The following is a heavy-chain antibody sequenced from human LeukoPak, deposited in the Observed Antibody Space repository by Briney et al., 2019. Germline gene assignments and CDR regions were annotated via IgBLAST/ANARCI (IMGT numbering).Heavy chain of an antibody. V-gene: IGHV1-69*04. Sequence: SVKVSCKXSGGTFSSYTISWVRQAPGQGLEWMGRIIPILGIANYAQKFQGRVTITADKSTSTAYMELSSLRSEDTAVYYCAKEIADRREAFDYWGQGTLATVSS. J-gene: IGHJ4*02. CDR1: GGTFSSYT. D-gene: IGHD6-6*01. CDR3: AKEIADRREAFDY. CDR2: IIPILGIA.